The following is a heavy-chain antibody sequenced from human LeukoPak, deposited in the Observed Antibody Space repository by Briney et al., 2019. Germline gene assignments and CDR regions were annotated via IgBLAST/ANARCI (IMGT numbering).Heavy chain of an antibody. CDR2: IYHSGST. J-gene: IGHJ4*02. Sequence: SETLSLTCTVSGYSISSGYYWGWIRQPPGKGLEWIGSIYHSGSTYYNPSLKSRVTISVDTSKNQFSLKLSSVTAADTAVYYCARSPHSSGYYYVVFDYWGQGTLVTVSS. CDR1: GYSISSGYY. D-gene: IGHD3-22*01. V-gene: IGHV4-38-2*02. CDR3: ARSPHSSGYYYVVFDY.